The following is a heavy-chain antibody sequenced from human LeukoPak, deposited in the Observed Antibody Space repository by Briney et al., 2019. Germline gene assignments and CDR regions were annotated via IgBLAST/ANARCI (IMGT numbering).Heavy chain of an antibody. Sequence: GGSLRLSCAASGFTFSSYEMNWVRQAPGKGLEWVSYISSSGSTIYYADSVKGRFTISRDNAKNSLYLQMNSLRAEDTAVYYCARVISGLYGGNSGDYWGQGTLVTVSS. CDR3: ARVISGLYGGNSGDY. J-gene: IGHJ4*02. CDR1: GFTFSSYE. CDR2: ISSSGSTI. V-gene: IGHV3-48*03. D-gene: IGHD4-23*01.